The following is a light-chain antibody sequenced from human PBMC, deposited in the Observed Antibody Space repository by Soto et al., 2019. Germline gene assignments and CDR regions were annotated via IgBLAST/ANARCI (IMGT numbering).Light chain of an antibody. J-gene: IGLJ2*01. CDR1: NSNIGKNY. CDR2: DNT. Sequence: QSALTQPPSMSAAPGQKVTISCSGSNSNIGKNYVSWYQQLPGAAPKLLIYDNTERPSGIPDRFSGSKSGTSATLAITGLQTGDEADYYCGTWDTSLSTLLFGGGT. CDR3: GTWDTSLSTLL. V-gene: IGLV1-51*01.